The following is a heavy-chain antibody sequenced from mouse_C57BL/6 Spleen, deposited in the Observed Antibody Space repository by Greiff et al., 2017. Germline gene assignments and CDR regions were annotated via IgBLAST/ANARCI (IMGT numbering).Heavy chain of an antibody. J-gene: IGHJ1*03. CDR1: GYTFTSYW. V-gene: IGHV1-64*01. CDR3: ARWGGYWYFDV. Sequence: VQLQQPGAELVKPGASVKLSCKASGYTFTSYWMHWVKQRPGQGLEWIGMIHPNSGSTNYNEKFKSKATLTVDKSSSTAYMQLSSLTSEDSAVYYCARWGGYWYFDVWGTGTTVTVSS. CDR2: IHPNSGST.